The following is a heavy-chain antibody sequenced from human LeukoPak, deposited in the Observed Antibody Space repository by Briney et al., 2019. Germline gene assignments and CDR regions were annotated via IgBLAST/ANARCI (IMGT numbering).Heavy chain of an antibody. D-gene: IGHD2-15*01. CDR2: ISAYNGNT. Sequence: GASVKVSCKASGYTFTSYGISWVRQAPGQGLEWMGWISAYNGNTNHAQKLQGRVTMTTDTSTSTAYMELRSLRSDDTAVYYCARDFLPLVVAAFNWFDPWGQGTLVTVSS. V-gene: IGHV1-18*01. J-gene: IGHJ5*02. CDR1: GYTFTSYG. CDR3: ARDFLPLVVAAFNWFDP.